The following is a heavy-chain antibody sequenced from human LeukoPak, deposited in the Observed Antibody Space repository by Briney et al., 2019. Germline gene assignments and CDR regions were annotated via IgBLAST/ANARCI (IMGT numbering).Heavy chain of an antibody. D-gene: IGHD6-19*01. Sequence: SETLSLTCSVSGGSISDSYWGWIRQPAGSGLEWIGRINRNGITKYNPSLGSRVTMSVDPSKNQLSLTLRSVTAADTALCYCGKESMSVAGTVEVWGQGILVTVS. CDR3: GKESMSVAGTVEV. CDR1: GGSISDSY. V-gene: IGHV4-4*07. J-gene: IGHJ4*02. CDR2: INRNGIT.